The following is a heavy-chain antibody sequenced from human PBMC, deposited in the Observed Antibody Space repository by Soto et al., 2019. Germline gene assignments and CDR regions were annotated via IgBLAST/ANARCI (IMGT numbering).Heavy chain of an antibody. CDR3: ARANYDFWSGYFYY. CDR1: GGSFSGYY. Sequence: SETLSLTCAVYGGSFSGYYWSWIRQPPGKGLEWIGEINHSGSTNYNPSLKSRVTISADTSKNQFSLKLSSVTAADTAVYYCARANYDFWSGYFYYWGQGTLVTVSS. D-gene: IGHD3-3*01. CDR2: INHSGST. J-gene: IGHJ4*02. V-gene: IGHV4-34*01.